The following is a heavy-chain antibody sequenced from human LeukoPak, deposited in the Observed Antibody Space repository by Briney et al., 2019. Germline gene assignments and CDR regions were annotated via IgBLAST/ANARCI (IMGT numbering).Heavy chain of an antibody. CDR2: INHSGST. D-gene: IGHD1-26*01. CDR1: GGSFSGYY. CDR3: ARGLSRELLA. Sequence: PSETLSLTCAVYGGSFSGYYWSWIRQPPEKGLEWIGEINHSGSTNYNPSLKSRVTISVDTSKNQFSLKLSSVTAADTAVYYCARGLSRELLAWGQGTLVTVSS. J-gene: IGHJ5*02. V-gene: IGHV4-34*01.